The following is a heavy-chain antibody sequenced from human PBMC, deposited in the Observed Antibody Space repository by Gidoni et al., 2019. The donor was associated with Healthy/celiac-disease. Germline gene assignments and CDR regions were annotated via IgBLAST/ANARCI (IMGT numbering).Heavy chain of an antibody. CDR3: TSEGYDFWSGYYNYFDY. V-gene: IGHV3-73*02. J-gene: IGHJ4*02. CDR1: GFTFSGSA. CDR2: IRSKANSYAT. Sequence: EVQLVESGGGLVQPGGSLKLSCAASGFTFSGSAMHWVRQASGKGLEWVGRIRSKANSYATAYAASVKGRFTISRDDSKNTAYLQMNSLKTEDTAVYYCTSEGYDFWSGYYNYFDYWGQGTLVTVSS. D-gene: IGHD3-3*01.